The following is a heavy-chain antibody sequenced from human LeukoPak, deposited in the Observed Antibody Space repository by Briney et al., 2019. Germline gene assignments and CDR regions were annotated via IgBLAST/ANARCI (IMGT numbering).Heavy chain of an antibody. CDR2: IYYSGST. Sequence: PSETLSLTCTVSGGSISSYYWSWLRQPPGKGLEWIGYIYYSGSTNYNPSLKSRVTISVDTSKNQFSLKLSSVTAADTAVYYCAREVAASSWSYWGQGTLVTVSS. V-gene: IGHV4-59*08. D-gene: IGHD6-13*01. CDR3: AREVAASSWSY. J-gene: IGHJ4*02. CDR1: GGSISSYY.